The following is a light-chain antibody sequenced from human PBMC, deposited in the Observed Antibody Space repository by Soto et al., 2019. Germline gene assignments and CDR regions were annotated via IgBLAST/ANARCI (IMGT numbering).Light chain of an antibody. V-gene: IGKV1-5*01. Sequence: DIQMTQSPSTLSASVGDRVTITCRASQSVSSWLAWYQQKPGKAPKLVIYDASRSESSVPSRFSGSGSGTDITLSISSLQPDDVATYYCQQYKSDPYTFGQGTKLEIK. CDR3: QQYKSDPYT. J-gene: IGKJ2*01. CDR1: QSVSSW. CDR2: DAS.